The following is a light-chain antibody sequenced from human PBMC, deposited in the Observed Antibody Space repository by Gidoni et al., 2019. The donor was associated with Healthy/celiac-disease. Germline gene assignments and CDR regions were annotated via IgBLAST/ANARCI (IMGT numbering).Light chain of an antibody. J-gene: IGKJ4*01. Sequence: CRASQSVSSSYLAWYQQKPGQAPRLLIYGASSRATGIPDRFSGSGSGTDFTLTISRLEPEDFAVYYCQQYGSSPLTFGGGTKVEIK. CDR2: GAS. CDR1: QSVSSSY. CDR3: QQYGSSPLT. V-gene: IGKV3-20*01.